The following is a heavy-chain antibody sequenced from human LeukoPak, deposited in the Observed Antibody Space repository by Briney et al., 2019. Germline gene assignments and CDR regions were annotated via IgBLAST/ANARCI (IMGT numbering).Heavy chain of an antibody. CDR3: ARVARCTSCFDVDY. D-gene: IGHD2-2*01. Sequence: ASVKVSCKASGYTFTSYGISWVRQAPGQGLEWMGWISAYNGNTNYAQKLQGRVTMTTDTSTSTAYMELRSLRSDDTAVYYCARVARCTSCFDVDYWGQGTLVTVSS. J-gene: IGHJ4*02. V-gene: IGHV1-18*01. CDR1: GYTFTSYG. CDR2: ISAYNGNT.